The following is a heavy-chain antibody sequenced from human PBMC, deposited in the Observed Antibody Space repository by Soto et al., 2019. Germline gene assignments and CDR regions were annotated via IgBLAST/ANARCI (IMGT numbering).Heavy chain of an antibody. CDR3: ARDLSVWGAAGVYGMDV. CDR2: INPSGGST. D-gene: IGHD6-13*01. J-gene: IGHJ6*02. Sequence: ASVKGACKASGYTFTSYYMHWVRKAPGQGLVWMGIINPSGGSTSYAQKFQGRVTMTRDTSTSTVYMELSSLRSEDTAVYYCARDLSVWGAAGVYGMDVWGQGTTVTVS. V-gene: IGHV1-46*01. CDR1: GYTFTSYY.